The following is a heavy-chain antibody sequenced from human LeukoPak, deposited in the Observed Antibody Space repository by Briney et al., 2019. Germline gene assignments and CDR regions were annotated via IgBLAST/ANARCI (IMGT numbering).Heavy chain of an antibody. CDR1: GFTFSNFA. D-gene: IGHD6-19*01. CDR2: VSSDGINT. Sequence: GGSLRLSCSASGFTFSNFAMSWVRQAPGKGLEWVSAVSSDGINTYYTDSLKGRFTISRDNSKNTVFLQMHSLTAEDTAVYYCARGQWSEDGFDIWGQGTMVTVSS. J-gene: IGHJ3*02. CDR3: ARGQWSEDGFDI. V-gene: IGHV3-23*01.